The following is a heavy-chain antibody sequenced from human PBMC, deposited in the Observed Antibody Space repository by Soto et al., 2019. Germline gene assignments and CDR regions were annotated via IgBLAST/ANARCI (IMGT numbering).Heavy chain of an antibody. V-gene: IGHV2-5*02. CDR3: PNSRPGLSRFAP. J-gene: IGHJ5*02. CDR2: IYWDNDK. CDR1: GFSLSTSGVG. Sequence: SGPTLVNPTQTLTLTCTFSGFSLSTSGVGVGWIRQPPGKALEWLALIYWDNDKRYSPSLKNRVTISKDTSKNQVVLTMTNMDTVETPNFFWPNSRPGLSRFAPGGGGPRVPVSS.